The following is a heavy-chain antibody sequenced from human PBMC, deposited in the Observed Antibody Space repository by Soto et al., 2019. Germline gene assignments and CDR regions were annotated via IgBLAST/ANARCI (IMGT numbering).Heavy chain of an antibody. J-gene: IGHJ6*02. CDR3: ARVAVVVAATLVSGWPNYYYCGMDV. Sequence: PGESLKISCKGSGYSFTSYWISWVRQMPGKGLEWMGRIDPSDSYTNYSPSFQGHVTISADKSISTAYLQWSSLKASDTAMYYCARVAVVVAATLVSGWPNYYYCGMDVWGHGTTVTVSS. D-gene: IGHD2-15*01. CDR1: GYSFTSYW. CDR2: IDPSDSYT. V-gene: IGHV5-10-1*01.